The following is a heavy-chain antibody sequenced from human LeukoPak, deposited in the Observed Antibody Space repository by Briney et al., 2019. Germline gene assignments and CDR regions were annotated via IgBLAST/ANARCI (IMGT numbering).Heavy chain of an antibody. D-gene: IGHD3-22*01. CDR3: ASTDYYGSSGYYRY. V-gene: IGHV4-30-2*01. J-gene: IGHJ4*02. Sequence: SETLSLTCIVSGGSISSGGYYWSWIRQPPGKGLECIGYINPSGSTSYNPSLKSRVTISVDRSKNQFSLKLTSVTAADTAVYYCASTDYYGSSGYYRYWGQGTLVTVSS. CDR2: INPSGST. CDR1: GGSISSGGYY.